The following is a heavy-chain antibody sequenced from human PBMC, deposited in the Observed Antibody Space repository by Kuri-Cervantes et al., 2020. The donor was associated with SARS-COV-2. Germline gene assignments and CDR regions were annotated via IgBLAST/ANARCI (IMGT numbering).Heavy chain of an antibody. V-gene: IGHV3-21*01. D-gene: IGHD3-22*01. CDR2: ISSSSSYI. CDR3: ARPTNYYYASSGYYHDAFDI. J-gene: IGHJ3*02. Sequence: GESLKISCAASGFIFSSYSMNWVRQAPGKGLEWVSSISSSSSYIYYADSVKGRFTTSRDNAKNSMYLQMNSLRAEDTAVYYCARPTNYYYASSGYYHDAFDIWGQGTMVTVSS. CDR1: GFIFSSYS.